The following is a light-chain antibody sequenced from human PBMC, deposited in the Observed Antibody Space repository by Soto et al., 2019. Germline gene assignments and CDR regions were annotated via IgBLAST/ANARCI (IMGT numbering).Light chain of an antibody. J-gene: IGKJ1*01. CDR3: QQYNNSPPWT. CDR2: GAS. V-gene: IGKV3-15*01. CDR1: QSVSSN. Sequence: EIVMTQSPATLSVSPGERATLSCRASQSVSSNLAWYQQKPGQAPRLLIYGASTRATGIPARFSGSGSGTESPLTISTLQSEDFAVYYCQQYNNSPPWTFGQGTKVQIK.